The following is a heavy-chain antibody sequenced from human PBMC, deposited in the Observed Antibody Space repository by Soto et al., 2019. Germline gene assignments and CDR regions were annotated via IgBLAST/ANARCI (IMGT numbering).Heavy chain of an antibody. CDR2: LKPDGSDK. J-gene: IGHJ4*02. Sequence: GGSLRLSCAASGFTFSSYAMSWVRQAPGKGLEWVANLKPDGSDKYYVDSVKGRFTISRDNAKDSLYLQMNSLRAEDTAVYYCATETYWSFDYWGQGALVTVSS. D-gene: IGHD2-15*01. CDR3: ATETYWSFDY. CDR1: GFTFSSYA. V-gene: IGHV3-7*01.